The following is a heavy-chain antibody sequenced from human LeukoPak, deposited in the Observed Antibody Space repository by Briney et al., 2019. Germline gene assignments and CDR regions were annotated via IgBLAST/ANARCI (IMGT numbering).Heavy chain of an antibody. CDR2: IKQDGSEK. Sequence: GGSLRLSCAASGFTFSSYWMTWVRQAPGKGLEWVAKIKQDGSEKYYVDSVKGRFTISRDNAKNSLYLQMNSLRAEDTAVYYCARSPPEYAFDIWGQGTMVTVSS. CDR3: ARSPPEYAFDI. CDR1: GFTFSSYW. J-gene: IGHJ3*02. V-gene: IGHV3-7*01.